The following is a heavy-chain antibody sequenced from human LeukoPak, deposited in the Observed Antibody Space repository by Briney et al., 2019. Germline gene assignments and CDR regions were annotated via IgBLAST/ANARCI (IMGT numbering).Heavy chain of an antibody. CDR1: GGSISGYY. Sequence: KPSETLSLTCAVYGGSISGYYWSWIRQPPGKGLEWSGEINHSGSTNYNPSLNSRVTISVDTSKNQFSLKLSSVTAADTAVYYCARGRGYDFWSGYSPRRYNWFDPWGQGTLVTVSS. D-gene: IGHD3-3*01. J-gene: IGHJ5*02. CDR3: ARGRGYDFWSGYSPRRYNWFDP. CDR2: INHSGST. V-gene: IGHV4-34*01.